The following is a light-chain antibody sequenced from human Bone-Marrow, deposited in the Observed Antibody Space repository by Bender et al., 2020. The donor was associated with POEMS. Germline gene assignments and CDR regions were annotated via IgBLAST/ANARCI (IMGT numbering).Light chain of an antibody. CDR2: DVS. V-gene: IGLV2-23*02. CDR3: CSDAGVYRL. Sequence: QSALTQPAFVSGSPGQSITISCTGTSSDIGTFSFVSWYQQHPGRAPKLIIYDVSDRPSGVSNRFSGSKSDNTASLTISGLQAEDEADFYCCSDAGVYRLFGGGTKLTVL. J-gene: IGLJ2*01. CDR1: SSDIGTFSF.